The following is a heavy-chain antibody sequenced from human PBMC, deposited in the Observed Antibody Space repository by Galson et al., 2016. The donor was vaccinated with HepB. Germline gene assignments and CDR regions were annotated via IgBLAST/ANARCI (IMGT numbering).Heavy chain of an antibody. CDR2: INAGNGNT. CDR1: GYTFSTYA. Sequence: VKVSCKASGYTFSTYAMHWVRQAPGQRLEWLGWINAGNGNTKYSQKFQGRVTITRDTSASTGYMELSSLRSEDTAVYYCARGNFGSGLGFRWLDPWGQGTLVTVSS. V-gene: IGHV1-3*01. D-gene: IGHD3-10*01. J-gene: IGHJ5*02. CDR3: ARGNFGSGLGFRWLDP.